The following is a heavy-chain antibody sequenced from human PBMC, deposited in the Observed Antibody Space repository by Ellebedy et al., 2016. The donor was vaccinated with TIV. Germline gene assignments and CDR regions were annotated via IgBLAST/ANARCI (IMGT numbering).Heavy chain of an antibody. CDR3: ARGMTALTFDY. V-gene: IGHV4-34*01. CDR2: INHSGST. J-gene: IGHJ4*02. Sequence: GSLRLXCAVYGGSFSGYYWSWIRQPPGKGLEWIGEINHSGSTNYNPSLKSRVTISVDTSKNQFSLKLSSVTAADTAVYYCARGMTALTFDYWGQGTLVTVSS. D-gene: IGHD2-21*02. CDR1: GGSFSGYY.